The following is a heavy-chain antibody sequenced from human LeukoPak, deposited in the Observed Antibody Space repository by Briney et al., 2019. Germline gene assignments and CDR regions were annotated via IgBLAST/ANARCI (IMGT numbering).Heavy chain of an antibody. J-gene: IGHJ2*01. V-gene: IGHV4-4*07. CDR3: AAEDMGGTYWRYFDL. CDR2: IYSSGSI. CDR1: GGSISTYY. D-gene: IGHD1-26*01. Sequence: SETLSLTCTVSGGSISTYYWSWIRQPAGKGLEWIGRIYSSGSIDFNPSLKSRVAMSVDTSKNQFSLRLASVTAADTAVYYCAAEDMGGTYWRYFDLWGRGTLVTVSS.